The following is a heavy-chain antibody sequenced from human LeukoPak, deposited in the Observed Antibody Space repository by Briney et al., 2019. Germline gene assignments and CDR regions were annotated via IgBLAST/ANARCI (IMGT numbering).Heavy chain of an antibody. D-gene: IGHD6-19*01. CDR2: IYHSGST. Sequence: SETLSLTCAVSGGSISSSNWWSWVRQPPGKGLGWIGEIYHSGSTNYNPSLKSRVTISVDKSKNQFSLKLSSVTAADTAVYYCAREYSIAVAGGGFDYWGQGTLVTVSS. V-gene: IGHV4-4*02. CDR3: AREYSIAVAGGGFDY. CDR1: GGSISSSNW. J-gene: IGHJ4*02.